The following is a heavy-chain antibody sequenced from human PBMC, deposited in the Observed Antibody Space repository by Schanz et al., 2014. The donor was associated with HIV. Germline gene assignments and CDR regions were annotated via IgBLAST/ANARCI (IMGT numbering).Heavy chain of an antibody. CDR3: AKPEYDSRGNSQSHFDY. J-gene: IGHJ4*02. D-gene: IGHD3-22*01. CDR1: GFTFNNYA. V-gene: IGHV3-23*04. CDR2: ISESGSRS. Sequence: QLVESGGGLIQPGGSLRLSCIASGFTFNNYAMTWVRQAPGKELEWVSSISESGSRSYYADSVNGRFTISRDNSKNTLYLQMTTLRTEDTAVYYCAKPEYDSRGNSQSHFDYWGQGTLVTVSS.